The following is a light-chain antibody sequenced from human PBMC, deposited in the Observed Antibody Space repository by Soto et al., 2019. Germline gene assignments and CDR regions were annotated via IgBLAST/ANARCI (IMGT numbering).Light chain of an antibody. CDR3: QQYNTWSLIT. V-gene: IGKV3-15*01. Sequence: EIVMTRSPATLSVSPGDTATLSCRASQSIGSNVGWYQQKPGQAPRLLIYGASTRATGISARFSGSGSGTEFSLTISSLQSEDLAVYYCQQYNTWSLITFGQGTRLEIK. CDR2: GAS. CDR1: QSIGSN. J-gene: IGKJ5*01.